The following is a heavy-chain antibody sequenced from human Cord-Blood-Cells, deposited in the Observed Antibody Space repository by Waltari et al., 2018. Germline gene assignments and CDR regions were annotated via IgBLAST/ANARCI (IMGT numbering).Heavy chain of an antibody. J-gene: IGHJ3*02. CDR2: IYYSGST. V-gene: IGHV4-39*01. D-gene: IGHD7-27*01. CDR1: GGSISSSSYY. CDR3: ARPLANWGLENAFDI. Sequence: QLQLQESGPGLVKPSETLSLTGTVSGGSISSSSYYWGWIRQPPGKGLEWIGSIYYSGSTYYNPSLKSRVTISVDTSKNQFSLKLSSVTAADTAVYYCARPLANWGLENAFDIWGQGTMVTVSS.